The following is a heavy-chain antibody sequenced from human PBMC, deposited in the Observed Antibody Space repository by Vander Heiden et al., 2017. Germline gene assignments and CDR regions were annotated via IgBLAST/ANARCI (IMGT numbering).Heavy chain of an antibody. D-gene: IGHD3-22*01. CDR3: AREEGLDDDSSGNNWFDP. Sequence: QVQLVQSGAEVKKPGSSVKVSCKASGGTFRSYASSWVRQAPGQGLEGMGGIIPIFGTANYAQKFQGRVTITADESTSTAYMELSSLRSEDTAVYYCAREEGLDDDSSGNNWFDPWGQGTLVTVSS. V-gene: IGHV1-69*01. J-gene: IGHJ5*02. CDR2: IIPIFGTA. CDR1: GGTFRSYA.